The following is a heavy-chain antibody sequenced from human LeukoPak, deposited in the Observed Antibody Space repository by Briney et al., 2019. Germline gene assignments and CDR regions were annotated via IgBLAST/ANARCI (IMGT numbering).Heavy chain of an antibody. V-gene: IGHV1-18*01. CDR2: ISAYNGNT. CDR3: ARVTGDYYYYGMDV. Sequence: ASVTVSCKASGYTFTIYGISWVRQAPGQGLEWMGWISAYNGNTNYAQKLQGRVTMTTDTSTSTAYMELRSLRSDDTAVYYCARVTGDYYYYGMDVWGQGTTVTVSS. CDR1: GYTFTIYG. D-gene: IGHD3-10*01. J-gene: IGHJ6*02.